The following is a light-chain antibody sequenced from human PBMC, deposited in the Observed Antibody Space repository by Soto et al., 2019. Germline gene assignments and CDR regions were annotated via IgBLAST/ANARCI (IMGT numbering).Light chain of an antibody. CDR2: ANS. CDR3: QSYGSSILGGLV. J-gene: IGLJ1*01. CDR1: SSNIGADYD. V-gene: IGLV1-40*01. Sequence: QSVLTQPPSVSGAPGQRLTISCTGSSSNIGADYDVHGYQQLPGTAPKLLIYANSNRPSGVPGRFSGSKSGISASLAITGLRVENEADNYCQSYGSSILGGLVFGSGTKLTVL.